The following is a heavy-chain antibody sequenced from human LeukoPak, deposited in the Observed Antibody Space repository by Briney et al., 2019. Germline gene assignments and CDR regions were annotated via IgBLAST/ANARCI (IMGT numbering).Heavy chain of an antibody. D-gene: IGHD3-3*01. J-gene: IGHJ4*02. V-gene: IGHV4-39*01. Sequence: PSETLSLTCTVSGGSISSSSYCWGWIRQPPGKGLEWIGSIYYSGSTYYNPSLKSRVTISVDTSKNQFSLKLSSVTAADTAVYYCARLRSITIFGVVNSPYFDYWGQGTLVTVSS. CDR1: GGSISSSSYC. CDR3: ARLRSITIFGVVNSPYFDY. CDR2: IYYSGST.